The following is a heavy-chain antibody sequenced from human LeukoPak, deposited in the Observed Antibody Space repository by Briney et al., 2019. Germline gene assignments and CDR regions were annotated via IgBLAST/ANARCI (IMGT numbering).Heavy chain of an antibody. CDR2: IYYSGST. CDR3: ARDRYRIAARRGTFDY. D-gene: IGHD6-6*01. CDR1: GGSISSSSYY. V-gene: IGHV4-39*07. J-gene: IGHJ4*02. Sequence: SETLSLTCTVSGGSISSSSYYWGWIRQPPGKGLEWIGSIYYSGSTYYNPSLKSRVTISVDTSKNQFSLKLSSVTAADTAVYYCARDRYRIAARRGTFDYWGQGTLVTVSS.